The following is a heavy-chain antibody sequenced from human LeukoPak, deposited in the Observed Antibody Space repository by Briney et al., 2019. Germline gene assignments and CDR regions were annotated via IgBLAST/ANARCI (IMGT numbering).Heavy chain of an antibody. CDR3: ARAALDYGIDY. J-gene: IGHJ4*02. CDR2: INHSGST. D-gene: IGHD4-17*01. CDR1: GGSFSGYY. V-gene: IGHV4-34*01. Sequence: SETLSLTCAVYGGSFSGYYWSWIRQPPGKGLEWIGEINHSGSTNYNPSLKSRVTISVDTSKNQLSLKLSSVTAADTAVYYCARAALDYGIDYWGQGTLVTVSS.